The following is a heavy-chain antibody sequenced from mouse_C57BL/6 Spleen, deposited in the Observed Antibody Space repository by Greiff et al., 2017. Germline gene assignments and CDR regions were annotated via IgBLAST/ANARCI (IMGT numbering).Heavy chain of an antibody. Sequence: VHLVESGPGLVAPSQSLSITCTVSGFSLTSYAISWVRQPPGKGLEWLGVIWTGGGTNYNSALKSRLSISKDNSKSQVFLKMNSLQTDDTARYYCARNYGSSYHYAMDYWGQGTSVTVSS. CDR1: GFSLTSYA. D-gene: IGHD1-1*01. CDR2: IWTGGGT. CDR3: ARNYGSSYHYAMDY. V-gene: IGHV2-9-1*01. J-gene: IGHJ4*01.